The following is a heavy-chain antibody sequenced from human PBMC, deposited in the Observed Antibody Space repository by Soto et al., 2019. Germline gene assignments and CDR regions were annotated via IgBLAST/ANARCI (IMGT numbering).Heavy chain of an antibody. CDR3: ARKIAAAGTAGYYYYYGMDV. V-gene: IGHV3-30-3*01. D-gene: IGHD6-13*01. CDR2: ISYDGSNK. CDR1: GFTFSSYA. J-gene: IGHJ6*02. Sequence: GGSLRLSCAASGFTFSSYAMHWVRQAPGKGLEWVAVISYDGSNKYYADSVKGRFTISRDNSKNTLYLQMNSLRAEDTAVYYCARKIAAAGTAGYYYYYGMDVWGQGTTVTVSS.